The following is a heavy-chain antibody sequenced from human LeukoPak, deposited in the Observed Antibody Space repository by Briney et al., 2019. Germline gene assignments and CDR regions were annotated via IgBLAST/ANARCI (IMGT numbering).Heavy chain of an antibody. D-gene: IGHD5-18*01. CDR2: IYYSGST. CDR3: ARIPGYSYGSYFDY. J-gene: IGHJ4*02. CDR1: GGSISSGDYY. Sequence: SETLSLTCTVSGGSISSGDYYWSWIRQPPGKGLEWIGYIYYSGSTNYNPSLKSRVTISVDTSKNQFSLKLSSVTAADTAVYYCARIPGYSYGSYFDYWGQGTLVTVSS. V-gene: IGHV4-61*08.